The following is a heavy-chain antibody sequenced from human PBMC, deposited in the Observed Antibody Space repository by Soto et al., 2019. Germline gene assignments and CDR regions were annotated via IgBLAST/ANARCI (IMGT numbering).Heavy chain of an antibody. D-gene: IGHD2-15*01. CDR3: ATWLLREHAFDI. Sequence: DVQVVESGGGLIQPGGSLRLPCAASGFTVSGKKYITWVRQAPGQGLEWVSALYIADGTFYADSVRGRFTVSIDSSKNTVYLQMNNLSPEDTAVYFCATWLLREHAFDIWGLGTMVTVSS. V-gene: IGHV3-53*01. CDR1: GFTVSGKKY. J-gene: IGHJ3*02. CDR2: LYIADGT.